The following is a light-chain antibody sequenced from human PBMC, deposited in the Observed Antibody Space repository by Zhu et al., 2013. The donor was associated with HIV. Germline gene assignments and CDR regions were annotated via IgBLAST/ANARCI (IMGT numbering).Light chain of an antibody. V-gene: IGKV3-15*01. J-gene: IGKJ1*01. CDR2: GAS. Sequence: EIVLTQSPGTLSLSPGERATLSCRASQSFSSTYLAWYQQKPGQAPRLLIYGASTRATGIPARFSGSGSGTEFTLTISSLQSEDFAVYYCQQYNKWPSWTFGQGTKVEIK. CDR3: QQYNKWPSWT. CDR1: QSFSSTY.